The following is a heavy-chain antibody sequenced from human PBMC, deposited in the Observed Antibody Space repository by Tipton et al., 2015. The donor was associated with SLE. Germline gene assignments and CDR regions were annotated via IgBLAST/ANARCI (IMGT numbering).Heavy chain of an antibody. CDR2: IYTSGST. V-gene: IGHV4-61*02. D-gene: IGHD3-22*01. CDR3: ARLRELYYDSSPDAFDI. Sequence: TLSLTCAVSGYSISSGYYWGWIRQPAGKGLEWIGRIYTSGSTNYNPSLKSRVTMSVDTSKNQFSLKLSSVTAADTAVYYCARLRELYYDSSPDAFDIWGQGTMVTVSS. CDR1: GYSISSGYY. J-gene: IGHJ3*02.